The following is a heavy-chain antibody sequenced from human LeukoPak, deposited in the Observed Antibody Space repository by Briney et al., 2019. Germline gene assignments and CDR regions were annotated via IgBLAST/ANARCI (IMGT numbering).Heavy chain of an antibody. CDR2: INPNSGGT. V-gene: IGHV1-2*02. Sequence: ASVKVSCKASGYTFTGYYMHWVRQAPGQGLEWMGWINPNSGGTNYAQKFQGRVTMTRDTSISTAYMELSRLRSDDTAIYYCAKHRRGYFDWLSENWFDPWGQGTLVIVSS. D-gene: IGHD3-9*01. CDR1: GYTFTGYY. J-gene: IGHJ5*02. CDR3: AKHRRGYFDWLSENWFDP.